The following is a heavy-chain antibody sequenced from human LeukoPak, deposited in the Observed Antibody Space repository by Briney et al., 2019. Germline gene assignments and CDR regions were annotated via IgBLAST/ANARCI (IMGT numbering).Heavy chain of an antibody. CDR3: ASFGVVVTFDY. J-gene: IGHJ4*02. D-gene: IGHD3-3*01. CDR1: GFTFSDFY. CDR2: ISSSGSTI. V-gene: IGHV3-11*01. Sequence: GGSLRLSCAASGFTFSDFYMSWIRQAPGKGLEWVSYISSSGSTIYYADSVKGRFTISRDNAKNSLYLQMNSLRAEDTAVYYCASFGVVVTFDYWGQGTLVTVSS.